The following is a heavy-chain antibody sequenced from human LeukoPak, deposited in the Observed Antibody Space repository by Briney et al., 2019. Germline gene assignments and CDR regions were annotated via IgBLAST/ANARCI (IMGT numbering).Heavy chain of an antibody. Sequence: PGGSLRLSCAASGLIFEDYAMHWLRQAPGKGLEWGSVIDWNSGSIGDAGSVQGRLHNSRDNAKNSLYLQMNSLRAEDTALYYCARGYYYYYMDVWGKGTTVTVSS. CDR3: ARGYYYYYMDV. J-gene: IGHJ6*03. CDR1: GLIFEDYA. CDR2: IDWNSGSI. V-gene: IGHV3-9*01.